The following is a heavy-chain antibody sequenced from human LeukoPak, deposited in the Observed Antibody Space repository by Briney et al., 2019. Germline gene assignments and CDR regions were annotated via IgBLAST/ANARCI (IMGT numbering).Heavy chain of an antibody. CDR2: ISYDGSNK. CDR3: ARDGEPPLYCSGGSCYSIDYYYYGMDV. CDR1: GLTFSSYA. D-gene: IGHD2-15*01. J-gene: IGHJ6*02. Sequence: GGSLRLSCAASGLTFSSYAMHWVRQAPGKGLEWVAVISYDGSNKYYADSVKGRFTISRDNSKNTLYLQMNSLRAEDTAVYYCARDGEPPLYCSGGSCYSIDYYYYGMDVWGQGTTVTVSS. V-gene: IGHV3-30-3*01.